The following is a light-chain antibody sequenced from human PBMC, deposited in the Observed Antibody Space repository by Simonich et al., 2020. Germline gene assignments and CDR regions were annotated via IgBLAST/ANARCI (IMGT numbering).Light chain of an antibody. CDR3: SSYTSSSTLV. CDR1: SSDVGSYNL. CDR2: EGS. V-gene: IGLV2-14*02. J-gene: IGLJ3*02. Sequence: QSALTQPASVSGSPGQSITISCTGTSSDVGSYNLVSWYQQTPGKAPKLMIYEGSKRPSGVSNRFSGSKSGNTASLTISGLQAEDEADYYCSSYTSSSTLVFGGGTKLTVL.